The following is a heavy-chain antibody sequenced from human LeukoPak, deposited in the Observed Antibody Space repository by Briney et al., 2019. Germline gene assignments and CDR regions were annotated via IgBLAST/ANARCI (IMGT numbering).Heavy chain of an antibody. D-gene: IGHD3-3*01. Sequence: QPGGSLIHSCAASGFNFPNYAMSWVRQAPERGLEWVSTISSRGDSTYDADSVKGRFTISRDNSKSSLYLQLDSLRAEDTAVYYCAKGPRPDLTVAHTIENWGQGTLVTVSS. CDR2: ISSRGDST. CDR1: GFNFPNYA. CDR3: AKGPRPDLTVAHTIEN. V-gene: IGHV3-23*01. J-gene: IGHJ4*02.